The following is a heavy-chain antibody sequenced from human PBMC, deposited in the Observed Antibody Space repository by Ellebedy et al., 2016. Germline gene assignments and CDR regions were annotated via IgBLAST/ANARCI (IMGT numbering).Heavy chain of an antibody. CDR1: GGSISTRTYF. CDR3: AKKIAVAGGIEH. V-gene: IGHV4-39*01. D-gene: IGHD6-19*01. CDR2: ISYSGST. J-gene: IGHJ5*02. Sequence: SETLSLTCTVSGGSISTRTYFWGWIRQPPGKGLEWIGSISYSGSTDYAPALKIRVNISVDPSRNQFSLRLSSVTAADTSVYFCAKKIAVAGGIEHWGQGTLVTVAS.